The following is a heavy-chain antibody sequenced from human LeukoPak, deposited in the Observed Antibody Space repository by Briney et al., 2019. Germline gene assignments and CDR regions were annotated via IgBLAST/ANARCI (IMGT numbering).Heavy chain of an antibody. V-gene: IGHV4-34*01. D-gene: IGHD2-15*01. CDR2: INHSGST. CDR3: VRGCFRGYYYYYMGV. CDR1: GGSFSGYY. J-gene: IGHJ6*03. Sequence: SATLPLTCAVYGGSFSGYYWSWIRQHPGKGLEWIGEINHSGSTNYNPSLKSRVTISVDTSKNQFSLKLSSVTAADTAVYYCVRGCFRGYYYYYMGVWGKGTTVTVSS.